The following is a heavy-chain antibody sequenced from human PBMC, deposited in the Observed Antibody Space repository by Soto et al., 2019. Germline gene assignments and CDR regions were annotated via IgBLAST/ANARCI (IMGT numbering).Heavy chain of an antibody. CDR3: ARVFSDSSSFFDP. Sequence: QVQLQESGPGLVKPSQTLSLTCTVSGGSISSGGYYWSWIRQHPGKGLEWIGYIYYMGSTYYNPSLKSRVTISVDTSKNQFPLKLSSVTAADTAVYYCARVFSDSSSFFDPWGQGTLVTVSS. V-gene: IGHV4-31*03. D-gene: IGHD6-13*01. CDR1: GGSISSGGYY. CDR2: IYYMGST. J-gene: IGHJ5*02.